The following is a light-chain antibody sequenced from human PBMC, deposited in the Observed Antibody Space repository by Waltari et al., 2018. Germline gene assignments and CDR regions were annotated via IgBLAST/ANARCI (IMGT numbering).Light chain of an antibody. CDR1: SSNIGRNV. Sequence: QSVLTQPPSVSEAPRQTVTISCSGRSSNIGRNVVNLYQQPPGKAPKLLIYYDDILPSGVSDRFSGSTSGTSASLAISGLQSDDEADYFCAAWDDRLNGVVFGGGTKLTVL. V-gene: IGLV1-36*01. J-gene: IGLJ3*02. CDR3: AAWDDRLNGVV. CDR2: YDD.